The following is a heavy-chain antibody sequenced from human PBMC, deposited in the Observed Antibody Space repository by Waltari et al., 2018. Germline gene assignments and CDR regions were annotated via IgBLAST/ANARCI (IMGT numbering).Heavy chain of an antibody. CDR1: GMTVGTYW. V-gene: IGHV3-7*01. CDR3: VTGLTTVTAKDYFDH. Sequence: EVQLVGSGGGAVQPGGALRLSCAASGMTVGTYWMNWVRQAPGKWLEWVANIKQDGSEKNYVDSVEGRFSISRDNAQNSLYLQMNSLRAEDTAIYYCVTGLTTVTAKDYFDHWGQGALVTVS. D-gene: IGHD4-17*01. CDR2: IKQDGSEK. J-gene: IGHJ4*02.